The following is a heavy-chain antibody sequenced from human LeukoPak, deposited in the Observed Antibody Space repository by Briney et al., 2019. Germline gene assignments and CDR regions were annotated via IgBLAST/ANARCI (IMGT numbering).Heavy chain of an antibody. CDR1: GFTFGNYG. Sequence: GGSLRLSCAASGFTFGNYGMSWVRRAPGKGLDWVSAISGPAFTTYYADSVKGRFTISRDNSKNTVYLQMNSLRAEDTAVYYCAKASGYSYGKYFFDSWGQGALVTVSS. D-gene: IGHD5-18*01. CDR3: AKASGYSYGKYFFDS. J-gene: IGHJ4*02. V-gene: IGHV3-23*01. CDR2: ISGPAFTT.